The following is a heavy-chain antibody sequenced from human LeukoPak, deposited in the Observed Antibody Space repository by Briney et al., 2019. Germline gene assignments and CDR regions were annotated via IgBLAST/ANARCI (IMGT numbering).Heavy chain of an antibody. V-gene: IGHV3-7*03. D-gene: IGHD6-13*01. CDR3: ARVGSSSWYYFDY. Sequence: GGSLRLSCAASGFAFSSYWMSWVRQAPGKGLEWVANIKQDGSEKYYVDSVKGRFTISRDNAKNSLYLQMNSLRAEDTAVYYCARVGSSSWYYFDYWGQGTLVTVSS. CDR1: GFAFSSYW. J-gene: IGHJ4*02. CDR2: IKQDGSEK.